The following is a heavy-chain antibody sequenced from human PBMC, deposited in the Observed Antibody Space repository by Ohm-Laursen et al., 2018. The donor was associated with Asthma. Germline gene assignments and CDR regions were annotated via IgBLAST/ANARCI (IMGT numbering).Heavy chain of an antibody. Sequence: SLRLSCSASGFTFSSYWMSWVRQAPGKGLEWVANIKQDASEKYYLDSVRGRFTTSRDNAENSVFLQMNSLRAEDTAIYYCARDRCGSTTCLIDYWGQGTPVTVSS. CDR3: ARDRCGSTTCLIDY. V-gene: IGHV3-7*01. CDR2: IKQDASEK. J-gene: IGHJ4*02. D-gene: IGHD2-21*01. CDR1: GFTFSSYW.